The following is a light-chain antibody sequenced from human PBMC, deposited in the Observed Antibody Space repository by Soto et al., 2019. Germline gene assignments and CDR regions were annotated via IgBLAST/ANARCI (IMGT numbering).Light chain of an antibody. Sequence: EIVLTQSPGTLSLSPGERDTLTCRASQSVSSSYLAWYQQKPGQAPRLLIYGASSRATGIPDRFSGSGSGTDFTLTISRLEPVDFAVYYCQQYGSSPWTFGQGTKVEIK. CDR2: GAS. CDR3: QQYGSSPWT. CDR1: QSVSSSY. V-gene: IGKV3-20*01. J-gene: IGKJ1*01.